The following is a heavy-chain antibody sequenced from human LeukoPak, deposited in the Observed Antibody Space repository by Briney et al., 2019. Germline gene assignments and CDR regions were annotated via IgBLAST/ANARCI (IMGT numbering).Heavy chain of an antibody. Sequence: PGGSLRLSCAASEFTFSSFSMNWVRQAPGKGLEWISYISVSSNTISYADSVKGRFIISRDNAKNSLFLQMNSLRDEDTSVYYCVREGNFRLDYWGQGTLVTVSS. CDR2: ISVSSNTI. D-gene: IGHD1-7*01. V-gene: IGHV3-48*02. CDR3: VREGNFRLDY. J-gene: IGHJ4*02. CDR1: EFTFSSFS.